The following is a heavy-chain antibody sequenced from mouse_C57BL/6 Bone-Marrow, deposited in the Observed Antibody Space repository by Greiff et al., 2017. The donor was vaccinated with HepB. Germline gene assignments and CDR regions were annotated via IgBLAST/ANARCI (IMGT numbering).Heavy chain of an antibody. J-gene: IGHJ3*01. CDR2: ISSGGSYT. V-gene: IGHV5-6*01. D-gene: IGHD2-4*01. Sequence: EVKLVESGGDLVKPGGSLKLSCAASGFTFSSYGMSWVRQTPDKRLEWVATISSGGSYTYYPESVKGRFTISSDNAKNTLYLQMSSLKSEDTAMYYCARHGGLRRPFAYWGQGTLVTVSA. CDR1: GFTFSSYG. CDR3: ARHGGLRRPFAY.